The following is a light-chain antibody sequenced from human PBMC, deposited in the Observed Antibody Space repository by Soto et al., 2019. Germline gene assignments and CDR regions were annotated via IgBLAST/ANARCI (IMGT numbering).Light chain of an antibody. V-gene: IGKV1-39*01. CDR3: QQSYGIPPVT. Sequence: DIQMTQSPSSLSASVGDRVTITCRASQSISTYLNWYQQHPGKAPKRLIYTASNLESGVPSRFSGSGSGTDFTLTISSLQPEDFAPYYCQQSYGIPPVTFGGGTKVEIK. CDR2: TAS. J-gene: IGKJ4*01. CDR1: QSISTY.